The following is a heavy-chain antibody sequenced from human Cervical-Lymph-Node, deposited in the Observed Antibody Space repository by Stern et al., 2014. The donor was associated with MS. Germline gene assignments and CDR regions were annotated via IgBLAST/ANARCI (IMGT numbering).Heavy chain of an antibody. Sequence: VQLEESGGGLVKPGGSLRLSCAASGFTFSADFMTWIRQAPGQGLEWVSYISSSGSTVHYADSVKGRFTISRDNANNSLSLQMNSLRAEDTAVYYCASEKCTSASCYLSWGQGALVTVSS. D-gene: IGHD2-2*01. CDR3: ASEKCTSASCYLS. V-gene: IGHV3-11*01. J-gene: IGHJ4*02. CDR1: GFTFSADF. CDR2: ISSSGSTV.